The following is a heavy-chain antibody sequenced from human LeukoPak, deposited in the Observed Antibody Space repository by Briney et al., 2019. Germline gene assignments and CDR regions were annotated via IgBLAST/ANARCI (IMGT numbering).Heavy chain of an antibody. CDR2: INPNSGGT. CDR3: AREAGGYSYGYGDYYMDV. Sequence: GASVKVSCKASGYTFTGYYMHWVRQAPGQGLEWMGWINPNSGGTNYAQKFQGRVTMTRDTSISTAYMELSRLRSDDTAVYYCAREAGGYSYGYGDYYMDVWGKGTTVTVSS. J-gene: IGHJ6*03. CDR1: GYTFTGYY. D-gene: IGHD5-18*01. V-gene: IGHV1-2*02.